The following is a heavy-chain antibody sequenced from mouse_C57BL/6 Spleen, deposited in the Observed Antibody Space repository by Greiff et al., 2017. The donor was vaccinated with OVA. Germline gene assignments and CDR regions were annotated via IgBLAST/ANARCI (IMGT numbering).Heavy chain of an antibody. J-gene: IGHJ2*01. CDR3: ASRSSDYFDD. CDR2: INPNNGGT. V-gene: IGHV1-26*01. Sequence: EVKLQQSGPELVKPGASVKISCKASGYTFTDYYMNWVKQSHGKSLEWIGDINPNNGGTSYNQKFKGKATLTVDKSSSTAYMELRSLTSEDAAVYYCASRSSDYFDDWGQGTTLTVSS. D-gene: IGHD1-1*01. CDR1: GYTFTDYY.